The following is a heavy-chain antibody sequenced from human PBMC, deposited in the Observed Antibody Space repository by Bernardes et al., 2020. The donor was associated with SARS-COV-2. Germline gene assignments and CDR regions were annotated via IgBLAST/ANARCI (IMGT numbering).Heavy chain of an antibody. CDR1: GGSISSYY. V-gene: IGHV4-59*08. J-gene: IGHJ6*02. D-gene: IGHD3-10*01. CDR2: IYYRGTT. CDR3: ARHLVRGVIDGMDV. Sequence: SETLSLTCSVSGGSISSYYWSWLRQSPGKGLEWLGFIYYRGTTTYNPSLESRVTISVDPSKNQVSLKVMAVTAADSGLYYCARHLVRGVIDGMDVWGQGTAVTVSS.